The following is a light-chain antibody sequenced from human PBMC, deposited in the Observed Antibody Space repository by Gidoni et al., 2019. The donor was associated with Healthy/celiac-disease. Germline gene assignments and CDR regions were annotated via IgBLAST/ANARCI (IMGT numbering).Light chain of an antibody. CDR1: QSVSSN. V-gene: IGKV3-15*01. Sequence: ELVLTPSPATLSVSPGERATLSCRASQSVSSNLAWYQQKPGQAPRILIYGASTRATGIPARFSGSGSGTEFTLTISSLQSEDFAVYYCQQYNNWPPLTLGGGTKVEIK. CDR2: GAS. J-gene: IGKJ4*01. CDR3: QQYNNWPPLT.